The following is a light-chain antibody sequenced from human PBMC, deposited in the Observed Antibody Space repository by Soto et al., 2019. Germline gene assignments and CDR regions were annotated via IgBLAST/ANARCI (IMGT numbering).Light chain of an antibody. V-gene: IGLV3-1*01. CDR1: KLGDKY. CDR3: QAWDSSAVV. Sequence: SYELTQPPSVSVSPGQTASITCYGDKLGDKYACWYQQKPGQSPVLVIYQDSKRPSGIPERFSGSNSGNTATLTISGTQAMDEADYYCQAWDSSAVVFGGGTKLTFL. J-gene: IGLJ2*01. CDR2: QDS.